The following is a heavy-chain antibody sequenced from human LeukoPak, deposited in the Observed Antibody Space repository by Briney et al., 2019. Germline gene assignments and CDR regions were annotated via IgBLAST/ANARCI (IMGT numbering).Heavy chain of an antibody. CDR1: GGSFSGYC. CDR3: ARGEDFERYYLAY. Sequence: PSETLSLTCAVYGGSFSGYCWSWIRQPPGKGLEWIGEINHSGSTNYNPSLKSRVTISVDTSKNQFSLKLTSVTAADTAVYFCARGEDFERYYLAYWGQGTLVTVSS. D-gene: IGHD3-9*01. CDR2: INHSGST. J-gene: IGHJ4*02. V-gene: IGHV4-34*01.